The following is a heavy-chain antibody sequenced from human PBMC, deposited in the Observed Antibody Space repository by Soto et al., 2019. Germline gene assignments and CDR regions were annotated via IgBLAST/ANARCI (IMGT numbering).Heavy chain of an antibody. V-gene: IGHV4-30-2*01. D-gene: IGHD4-17*01. J-gene: IGHJ3*02. CDR2: IYHSGST. CDR1: GGSISSGGYS. Sequence: SETLSLTCAVSGGSISSGGYSWSWIRQPPGKGLEWIGYIYHSGSTYYNPSLKSRVTISVDRSKNQFSLKLSSVTAADTAVYYYARSTVTGAFDIWGQGTMVTVSS. CDR3: ARSTVTGAFDI.